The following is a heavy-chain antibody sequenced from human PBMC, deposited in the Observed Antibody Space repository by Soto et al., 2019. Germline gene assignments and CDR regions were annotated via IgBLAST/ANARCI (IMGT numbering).Heavy chain of an antibody. CDR2: IIPMFGTA. CDR1: GGTFSTYA. CDR3: ASGIQLWLRRINNGYSG. J-gene: IGHJ4*02. V-gene: IGHV1-69*12. D-gene: IGHD5-18*01. Sequence: QVQLVQSGAEVKKPESSVKVSCKAPGGTFSTYAISWVRQAPGQGLEWMGGIIPMFGTAHYAHRFQDRVTITADESTNTVYMELSSLRSEDTAVYFCASGIQLWLRRINNGYSGWGQGTLVTVSS.